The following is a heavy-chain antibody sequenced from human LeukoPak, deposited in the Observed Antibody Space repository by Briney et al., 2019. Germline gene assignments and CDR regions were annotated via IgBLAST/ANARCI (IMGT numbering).Heavy chain of an antibody. CDR1: GFTFSSNY. V-gene: IGHV3-53*01. J-gene: IGHJ3*02. CDR3: ARVKGAFGEEFDAFDI. Sequence: GGSLRLSCAASGFTFSSNYMSWVRQAPGKGLEWVSVIYSGGSTYYSDSVKGRFTISRDNSKNTLYLQMNSLRAEDTAVYYCARVKGAFGEEFDAFDIWGQGTMVTVSS. D-gene: IGHD3-10*01. CDR2: IYSGGST.